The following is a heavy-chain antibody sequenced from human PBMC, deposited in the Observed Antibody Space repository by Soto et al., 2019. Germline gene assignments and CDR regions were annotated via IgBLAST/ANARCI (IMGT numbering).Heavy chain of an antibody. D-gene: IGHD6-13*01. Sequence: SLTLPLTWTVSGGSISSYYWSWIRQPPGKGLEWIGYIYYSGSTNYNPSLKSRVTISVDTSKNQFSLKLSSVTAADTAVYYCARDASSSWYVSSYFDYWGQGTLVTVS. CDR2: IYYSGST. V-gene: IGHV4-59*01. CDR1: GGSISSYY. CDR3: ARDASSSWYVSSYFDY. J-gene: IGHJ4*02.